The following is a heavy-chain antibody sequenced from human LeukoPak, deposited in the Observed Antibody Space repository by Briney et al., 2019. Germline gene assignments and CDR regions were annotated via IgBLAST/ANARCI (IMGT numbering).Heavy chain of an antibody. V-gene: IGHV4-34*01. CDR1: GGSFSGYY. Sequence: PSETLSLTCAVYGGSFSGYYWSWIRQPPGKGLEWIGEINHSGSTNYNPSLKSRVTISVDTSKNQFSLKLSSVTAADTAVYYCARVVGIAARFVSRFDPWGQGTLVTVSS. CDR2: INHSGST. D-gene: IGHD6-6*01. CDR3: ARVVGIAARFVSRFDP. J-gene: IGHJ5*02.